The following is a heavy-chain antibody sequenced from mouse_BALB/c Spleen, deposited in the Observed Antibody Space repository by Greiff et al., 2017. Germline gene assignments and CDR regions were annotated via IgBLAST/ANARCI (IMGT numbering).Heavy chain of an antibody. CDR1: GFTFSSYT. CDR3: ARHEVRRNWYFDV. J-gene: IGHJ1*01. Sequence: DVKLVESGGGLVQPGGSLKLSCAASGFTFSSYTMYWVRQTPEKRLEWVAYISNGGGSTYYPDTVKGRFTISRDNAKNTLYLQMSSMKSEDTAMYYCARHEVRRNWYFDVWGAGTTVTVSS. CDR2: ISNGGGST. D-gene: IGHD2-14*01. V-gene: IGHV5-12-2*01.